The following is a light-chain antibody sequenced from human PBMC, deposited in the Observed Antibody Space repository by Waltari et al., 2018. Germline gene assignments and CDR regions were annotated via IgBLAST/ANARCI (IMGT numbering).Light chain of an antibody. Sequence: QSALTQPASVSGSPGQSITISCPGTSSHVGNYKRVSWYQQHPGKAPKLMIYAVSKRPSGVSDRFSGSKSGDMASLTISGLQPEDEAEYFCSSYAGSSKGVFGGGTKVTVL. CDR3: SSYAGSSKGV. V-gene: IGLV2-23*02. J-gene: IGLJ2*01. CDR1: SSHVGNYKR. CDR2: AVS.